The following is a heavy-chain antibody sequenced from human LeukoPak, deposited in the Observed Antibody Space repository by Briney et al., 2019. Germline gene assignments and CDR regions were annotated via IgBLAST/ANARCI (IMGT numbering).Heavy chain of an antibody. CDR2: IYPGDSDA. V-gene: IGHV5-51*01. Sequence: GESLKISCQGSEYTFSIYWIGWVRQMPGKGLQWMGIIYPGDSDARYSPSFQGQVTISADKSFSTAYLQWSSLEASDTAMYYCARRGIAVAGTPAEYFQHWGQGTLVIVSS. J-gene: IGHJ1*01. CDR3: ARRGIAVAGTPAEYFQH. CDR1: EYTFSIYW. D-gene: IGHD6-19*01.